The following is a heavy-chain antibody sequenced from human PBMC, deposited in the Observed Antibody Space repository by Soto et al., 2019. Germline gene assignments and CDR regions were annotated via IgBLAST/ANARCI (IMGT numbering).Heavy chain of an antibody. CDR2: IIPIFGTA. CDR1: GGTFSSYA. D-gene: IGHD2-2*01. V-gene: IGHV1-69*13. Sequence: ASVKVSCKASGGTFSSYAISWVRQAPGQGLEWMGGIIPIFGTANYAQKFQGRVTITADESTSTAYMELSSLRSEDTAVYYCARGGCSSTSRLCGMEVWGQGTTVTVS. J-gene: IGHJ6*02. CDR3: ARGGCSSTSRLCGMEV.